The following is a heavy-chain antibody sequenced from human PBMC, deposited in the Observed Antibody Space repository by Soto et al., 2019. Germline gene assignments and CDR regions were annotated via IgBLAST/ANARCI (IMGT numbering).Heavy chain of an antibody. V-gene: IGHV3-7*03. CDR2: IRKDGSEK. Sequence: EVQLVESGGGLVQPGGSLRLSCAASGFSFSNYWMNWVRLAPGKGAEWVANIRKDGSEKIYVDSVEGRFTISRDNAKNSLFLQMNNLRADDTAMYYCVGGTGWLMDTWGQGTPVIVSS. D-gene: IGHD6-19*01. J-gene: IGHJ5*02. CDR1: GFSFSNYW. CDR3: VGGTGWLMDT.